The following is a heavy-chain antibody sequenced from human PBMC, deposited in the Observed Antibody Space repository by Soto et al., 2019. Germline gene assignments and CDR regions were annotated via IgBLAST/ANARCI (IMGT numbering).Heavy chain of an antibody. J-gene: IGHJ5*02. Sequence: GGSLRLSCAASGFTFSSYSMNWVRQAPGKGLEWVSSISNSSSYIYYADSVKGRFTISRDNAKNSLFLQMNSLRAEDTAVYYCARDLVAGTTRRRNNWFDPWGQGTLVTVSS. CDR3: ARDLVAGTTRRRNNWFDP. V-gene: IGHV3-21*01. D-gene: IGHD1-7*01. CDR1: GFTFSSYS. CDR2: ISNSSSYI.